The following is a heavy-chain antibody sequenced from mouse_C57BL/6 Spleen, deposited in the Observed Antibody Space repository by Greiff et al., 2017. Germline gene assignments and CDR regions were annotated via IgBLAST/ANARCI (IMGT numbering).Heavy chain of an antibody. CDR3: ARERRFYSIYIYYAMDY. V-gene: IGHV5-16*01. D-gene: IGHD2-5*01. Sequence: EVQLVESEGGLVQPGSSMKLSCTASGFTFSDYYMAWVRQVPEKGLEWVANINYDGSSTYYLDSLKSRFIISRDNAQNILYLQMSSLKSEDTPPYYCARERRFYSIYIYYAMDYWGQGTSVTVSS. J-gene: IGHJ4*01. CDR2: INYDGSST. CDR1: GFTFSDYY.